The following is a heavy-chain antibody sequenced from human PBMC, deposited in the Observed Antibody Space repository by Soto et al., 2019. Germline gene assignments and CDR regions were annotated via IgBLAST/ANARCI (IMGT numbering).Heavy chain of an antibody. D-gene: IGHD3-10*01. J-gene: IGHJ6*02. Sequence: PGGSLRLSCAASGFTVSSNYMSWVRQAPGKGLEWVSVIYSGGSTYYADSVKGRFTISRDNSKNTLYLQMNSLRAEDTAVYYCARGYYYGSGSLGYYYYYYGMDVWGQGTTVTVSS. CDR3: ARGYYYGSGSLGYYYYYYGMDV. CDR2: IYSGGST. V-gene: IGHV3-53*01. CDR1: GFTVSSNY.